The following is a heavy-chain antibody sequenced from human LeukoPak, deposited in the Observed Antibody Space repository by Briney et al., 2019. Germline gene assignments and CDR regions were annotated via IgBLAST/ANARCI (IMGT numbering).Heavy chain of an antibody. Sequence: SQTLSLTCAISGDSVSSNSSAWNWIRQSPSRGLEWLGRTYYRSKWYNDYAVSVKGRITINPDTSKNHFSPQLNSVTPEDTAMYYCARIGYSYGGPWGQGTLVTVSS. D-gene: IGHD5-18*01. J-gene: IGHJ5*02. CDR3: ARIGYSYGGP. CDR1: GDSVSSNSSA. V-gene: IGHV6-1*01. CDR2: TYYRSKWYN.